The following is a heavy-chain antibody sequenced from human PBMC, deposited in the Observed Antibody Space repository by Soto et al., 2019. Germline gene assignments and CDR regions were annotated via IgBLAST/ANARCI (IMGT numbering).Heavy chain of an antibody. CDR1: GFTFSSYG. D-gene: IGHD2-2*01. J-gene: IGHJ6*03. Sequence: QVQLVASGGGVVQPGRSLRLSCAASGFTFSSYGMHWVRQAPGKGLEWVAVIWYDGSNKYYADSVKGRFTISRDNSKNTLYLQMNSLRAEDTAVYYCATDGDCSSTSCYGYYYYMDVWGKGTTVTVSS. CDR3: ATDGDCSSTSCYGYYYYMDV. V-gene: IGHV3-33*01. CDR2: IWYDGSNK.